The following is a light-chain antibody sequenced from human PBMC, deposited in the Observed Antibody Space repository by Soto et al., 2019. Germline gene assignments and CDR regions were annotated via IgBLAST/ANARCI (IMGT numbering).Light chain of an antibody. CDR1: RSNIGSNY. J-gene: IGLJ2*01. V-gene: IGLV1-47*01. Sequence: QSVLTQPPSASGTPGQRVTISCSGSRSNIGSNYVYWYQQLPATAPKLLIYKNNQRRSGGLERFSGSKTGTSASLAISGLRSEDEADYYCATCDARLYAVGFGGGTKLTVL. CDR2: KNN. CDR3: ATCDARLYAVG.